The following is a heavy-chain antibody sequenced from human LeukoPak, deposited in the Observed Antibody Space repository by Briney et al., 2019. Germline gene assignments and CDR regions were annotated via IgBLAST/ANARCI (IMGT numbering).Heavy chain of an antibody. D-gene: IGHD3-10*01. Sequence: GGSLRLSCAVSGFSFSDHNMNWVRQAPGTGLEWVASMSSRSNYIYYADSLKGRVTVSRDNARNSLFLQMTSLRAEDTAVYYCARDYLWFGESGFDYWGQGTQVIVSS. CDR2: MSSRSNYI. CDR3: ARDYLWFGESGFDY. V-gene: IGHV3-21*01. CDR1: GFSFSDHN. J-gene: IGHJ4*02.